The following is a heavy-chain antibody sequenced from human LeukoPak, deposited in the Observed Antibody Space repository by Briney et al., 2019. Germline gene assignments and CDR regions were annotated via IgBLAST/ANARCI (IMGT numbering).Heavy chain of an antibody. CDR1: GGSFSGYY. Sequence: ESSETLSLTCAVYGGSFSGYYWSWIRQPPGKGLEWIGEINHSGSTNYNPSLKSRVTISVDTSKNQFSLKLSSVTAADTAVYYCARRRWGYYFDYWGLGTLVTVSS. V-gene: IGHV4-34*01. CDR2: INHSGST. J-gene: IGHJ4*02. D-gene: IGHD1-26*01. CDR3: ARRRWGYYFDY.